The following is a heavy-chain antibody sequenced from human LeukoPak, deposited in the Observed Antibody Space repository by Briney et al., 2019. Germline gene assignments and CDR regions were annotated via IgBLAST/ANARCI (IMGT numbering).Heavy chain of an antibody. CDR3: AKVDVHWGASMGYFDY. V-gene: IGHV3-30*02. J-gene: IGHJ4*02. Sequence: GGSLRLSCAASGFTFSSYGMHWVRQAPGKGLEWVAFIRYDGSNKYYADSVKGRFTISRDNSKNTLYLQMNSLRAEDTAVYYCAKVDVHWGASMGYFDYWGQGTLVTVSS. CDR1: GFTFSSYG. CDR2: IRYDGSNK. D-gene: IGHD7-27*01.